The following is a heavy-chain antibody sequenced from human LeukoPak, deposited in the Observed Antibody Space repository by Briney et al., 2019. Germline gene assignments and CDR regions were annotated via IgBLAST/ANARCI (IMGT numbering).Heavy chain of an antibody. CDR2: INHSGST. CDR3: ARGRRDSSGWPYYYYYYMDV. V-gene: IGHV4-34*01. CDR1: GGSFSGYY. Sequence: SETLSLTCAVYGGSFSGYYWSWIRQPPGKGLEWTGEINHSGSTNYNPSLKSRVTISVDTSKNQFSLKLSSVTAADTAVYYCARGRRDSSGWPYYYYYYMDVWGKGTTVTVSS. D-gene: IGHD6-19*01. J-gene: IGHJ6*03.